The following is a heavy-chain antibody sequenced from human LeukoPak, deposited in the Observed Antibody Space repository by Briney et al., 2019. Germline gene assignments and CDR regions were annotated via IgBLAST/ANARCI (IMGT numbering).Heavy chain of an antibody. CDR2: IRGSGDNT. V-gene: IGHV3-23*01. CDR1: GFTFSSYA. D-gene: IGHD7-27*01. Sequence: QTGGSLRLSCAASGFTFSSYAMSWVRQAPGKGLEWVSSIRGSGDNTYYADSVKGRFTISRDDSKNTLYLQMNSLRAEDTAVFYRAKDETGNYYFDYWGQGTLVTVSS. CDR3: AKDETGNYYFDY. J-gene: IGHJ4*02.